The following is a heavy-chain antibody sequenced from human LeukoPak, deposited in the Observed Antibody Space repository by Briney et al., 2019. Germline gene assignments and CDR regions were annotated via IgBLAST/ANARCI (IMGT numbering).Heavy chain of an antibody. CDR3: ASRWFGKKKRYYYYGMDV. V-gene: IGHV4-59*12. J-gene: IGHJ6*02. CDR2: IYYSGST. CDR1: GGSISSYY. D-gene: IGHD3-10*01. Sequence: SETLSLTCTVSGGSISSYYWSWIRQPPGKGLEWIGYIYYSGSTNYNPSLKSRVTISVDTSKNQFSLKLSSVTAADTAVYYCASRWFGKKKRYYYYGMDVWGQGTTVTVSS.